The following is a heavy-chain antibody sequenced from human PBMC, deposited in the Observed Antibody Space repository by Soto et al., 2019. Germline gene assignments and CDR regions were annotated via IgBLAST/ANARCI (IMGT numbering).Heavy chain of an antibody. J-gene: IGHJ6*02. D-gene: IGHD3-9*01. V-gene: IGHV1-46*01. CDR2: INPSGGST. Sequence: ASVKVSCKASGYTFTSYYMHWVRQAPGQGLEWMGIINPSGGSTSYAQKFQGRVTMTRDTSTSTVYMELSSLRSEDTAVYYCARDQLDLTCYYNPLHYYYCIDVRGQGTTVTGSS. CDR3: ARDQLDLTCYYNPLHYYYCIDV. CDR1: GYTFTSYY.